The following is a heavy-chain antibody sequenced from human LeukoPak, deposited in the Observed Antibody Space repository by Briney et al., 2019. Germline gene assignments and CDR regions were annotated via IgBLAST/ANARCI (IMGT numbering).Heavy chain of an antibody. CDR1: GFTFSTYS. CDR3: ARDITMLRGVLFDY. D-gene: IGHD3-10*01. CDR2: ISGSSGTI. Sequence: GGSLRLSCADSGFTFSTYSMNWVRQAPGKGLEWVSYISGSSGTIFYADSVKGRFTISRDNAKDSLYLQLDSLRDEDTAVYYCARDITMLRGVLFDYWGQGVLVTVSS. J-gene: IGHJ4*02. V-gene: IGHV3-48*02.